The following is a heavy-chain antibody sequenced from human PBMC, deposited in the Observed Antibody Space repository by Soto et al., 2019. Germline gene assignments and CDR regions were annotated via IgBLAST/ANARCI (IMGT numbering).Heavy chain of an antibody. Sequence: QVHLVQSGAEVKKPGASVKVSCKASGYTFTSYGITWVRQAPGQGLEWMGWISAHNGNTDYAQKIQGRVIVTSDTSTSTAYMELRSLRSDDTAVYYCARGRYGDYWGQGALVTVSS. CDR2: ISAHNGNT. V-gene: IGHV1-18*01. CDR3: ARGRYGDY. D-gene: IGHD1-1*01. J-gene: IGHJ4*02. CDR1: GYTFTSYG.